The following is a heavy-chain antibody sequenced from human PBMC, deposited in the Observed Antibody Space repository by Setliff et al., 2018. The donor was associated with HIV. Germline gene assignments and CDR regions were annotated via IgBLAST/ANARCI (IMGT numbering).Heavy chain of an antibody. CDR1: RFTFSNYW. Sequence: PGGSLRLSCAASRFTFSNYWMNWVRQAPGKGLEWVANIKEDGSEKNYVDFVRGRFTISRDNAKNTLYLQMNSLRAEDTAVYYCAKDDYFQSWGQGTLVTVSS. J-gene: IGHJ1*01. V-gene: IGHV3-7*01. CDR2: IKEDGSEK. CDR3: AKDDYFQS.